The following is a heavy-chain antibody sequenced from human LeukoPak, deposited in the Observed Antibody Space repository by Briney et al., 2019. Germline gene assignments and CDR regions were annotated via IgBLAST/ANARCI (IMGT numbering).Heavy chain of an antibody. Sequence: GGSLRLSCAASGFTFSSYAMSWVRQAPEKGLEWVSAVSGSGGSTYYADSVKGRFTISRDNSKNTLYLQMNSLRAEDTAVYYCAKDYRPYYYDSSGYYYAEYFQHWGQGTLVTVSS. V-gene: IGHV3-23*01. D-gene: IGHD3-22*01. J-gene: IGHJ1*01. CDR2: VSGSGGST. CDR3: AKDYRPYYYDSSGYYYAEYFQH. CDR1: GFTFSSYA.